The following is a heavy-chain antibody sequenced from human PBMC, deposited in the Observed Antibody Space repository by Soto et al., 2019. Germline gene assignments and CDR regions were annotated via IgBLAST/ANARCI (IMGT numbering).Heavy chain of an antibody. Sequence: EVQLVESGGGLVQPGGSLRLSCAASGFSVSRIFMTWVRQAPGKGLEWVSVISSDGSTYYADSVKGRFTISRDISKNTLFLEMNSLRAEDTAVYHWARDTLGGAYDFWYGGQGTLVTVSS. CDR3: ARDTLGGAYDFWY. D-gene: IGHD3-3*01. CDR1: GFSVSRIF. J-gene: IGHJ4*02. V-gene: IGHV3-66*01. CDR2: ISSDGST.